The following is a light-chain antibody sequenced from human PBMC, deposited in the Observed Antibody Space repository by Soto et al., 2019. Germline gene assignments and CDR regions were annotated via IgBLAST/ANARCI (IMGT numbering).Light chain of an antibody. J-gene: IGKJ2*01. CDR3: QQYDSPTLYI. V-gene: IGKV3-20*01. CDR2: GAS. CDR1: QSVNSRY. Sequence: EIVLTQSPDTLSLSLGESATLSCRASQSVNSRYLAWYQQKPGQAPQVLIYGASNRATGIPDRFSGRGSGTDFTLTISRLEPEDFGVYYCQQYDSPTLYIFGPGTKLEIK.